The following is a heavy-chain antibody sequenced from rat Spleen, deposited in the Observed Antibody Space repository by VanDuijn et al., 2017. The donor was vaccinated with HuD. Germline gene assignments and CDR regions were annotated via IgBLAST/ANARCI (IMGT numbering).Heavy chain of an antibody. D-gene: IGHD1-2*01. V-gene: IGHV5-7*01. CDR2: ISYDGSST. CDR1: GFTFSDYN. J-gene: IGHJ3*01. Sequence: EVQLVESGGGLVQPGRSLKLSCAASGFTFSDYNMAWVRQAPKKGLEWVATISYDGSSTYYRDSVKGRFTISSDNAKSTLYLQMDSLRSEDTATYYCARHPYSSYGGLAYWGQGTLVTVSS. CDR3: ARHPYSSYGGLAY.